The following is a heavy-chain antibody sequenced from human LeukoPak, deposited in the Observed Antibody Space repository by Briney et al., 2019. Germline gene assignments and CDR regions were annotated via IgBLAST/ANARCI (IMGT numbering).Heavy chain of an antibody. CDR1: GGSFSGYY. V-gene: IGHV4-34*01. D-gene: IGHD4-17*01. CDR3: ASMTTVTKFDY. CDR2: INHSGST. J-gene: IGHJ4*02. Sequence: SETLSLTCAVYGGSFSGYYWGWIRQPPGKGLEWIGEINHSGSTNYNPSLKSRVTIPVDTSKNQFSLKLSSVTAADTAVYYCASMTTVTKFDYWGQGTLVTVSS.